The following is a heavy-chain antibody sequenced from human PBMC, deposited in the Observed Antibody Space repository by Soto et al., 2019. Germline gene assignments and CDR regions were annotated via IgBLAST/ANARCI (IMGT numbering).Heavy chain of an antibody. V-gene: IGHV4-39*01. J-gene: IGHJ4*02. CDR3: ARRTVNIRTFYSGLKTHCFDY. CDR1: XDSXSSSDYX. D-gene: IGHD6-19*01. CDR2: IFYSGST. Sequence: SETLSLTCAVSXDSXSSSDYXXXXIRXXXXXXLXXFVSIFYSGSTYYNPSLQSRVAISVDTSKNQFSLKLKSVTAADTAIYYCARRTVNIRTFYSGLKTHCFDYWGQGAPVTVSS.